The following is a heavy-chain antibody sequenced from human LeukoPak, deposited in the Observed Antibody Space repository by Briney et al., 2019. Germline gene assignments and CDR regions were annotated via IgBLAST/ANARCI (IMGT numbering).Heavy chain of an antibody. CDR1: GGSISSYY. J-gene: IGHJ6*03. CDR3: ARTYCGGDCYSGYYYYMDV. V-gene: IGHV4-59*08. Sequence: SETLSLTCTVSGGSISSYYWSWIGQPPGKGKDWIGYIYYSGSTNYNPSLKSRVTISVDTSKNQFSLKLSSVTAADTAVYYCARTYCGGDCYSGYYYYMDVWGKGTTVTVSS. D-gene: IGHD2-21*02. CDR2: IYYSGST.